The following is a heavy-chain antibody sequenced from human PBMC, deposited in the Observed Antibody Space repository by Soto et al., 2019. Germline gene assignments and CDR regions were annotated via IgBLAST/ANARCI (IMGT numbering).Heavy chain of an antibody. CDR3: ARDIVAADYNWFDP. CDR2: IYYSGST. D-gene: IGHD6-13*01. V-gene: IGHV4-59*01. J-gene: IGHJ5*02. Sequence: PSETLCLTCTVSGGSISSYYWSWIRQPPGKGLEWIGYIYYSGSTNYNPSLKSRVTISVDTSKNQFSLKLSSVTAADTAVYYCARDIVAADYNWFDPWGQGTLVTVS. CDR1: GGSISSYY.